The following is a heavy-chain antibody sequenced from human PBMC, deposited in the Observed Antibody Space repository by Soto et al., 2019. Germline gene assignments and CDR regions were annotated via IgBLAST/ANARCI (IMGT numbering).Heavy chain of an antibody. J-gene: IGHJ4*02. Sequence: GGSLRLSCAASGFTFSSYAMHWVRQAPGKGLEWVAVISYDGSNKYYADSVKGRFTISRDNSKNTLYLQMNSLRAEDTAVYYCAREGVTNYYDSSRYSAYYFDYWGQGTLVTVSS. D-gene: IGHD3-22*01. CDR2: ISYDGSNK. CDR1: GFTFSSYA. V-gene: IGHV3-30-3*01. CDR3: AREGVTNYYDSSRYSAYYFDY.